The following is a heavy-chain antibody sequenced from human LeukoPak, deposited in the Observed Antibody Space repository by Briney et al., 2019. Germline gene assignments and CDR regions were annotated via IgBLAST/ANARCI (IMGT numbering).Heavy chain of an antibody. CDR3: ALIGDHAWFDP. J-gene: IGHJ5*02. D-gene: IGHD3-10*01. CDR1: GYTFTGYY. V-gene: IGHV1-2*02. Sequence: ASVKVSCKASGYTFTGYYMHWVRQAPGQGLEWMGWINPNSGGTNYAPELQGRLTMTRDTSITTAYMELSTLRSDDTAVYYCALIGDHAWFDPWGQGTLVTVSS. CDR2: INPNSGGT.